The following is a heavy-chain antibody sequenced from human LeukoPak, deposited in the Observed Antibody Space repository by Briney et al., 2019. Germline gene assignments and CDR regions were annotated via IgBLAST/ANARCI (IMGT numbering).Heavy chain of an antibody. Sequence: SVKVSCKASGATFSSYAISWVRQAPGQGLEWMGRIIPILGIANYAQKFQGRVTITADKSTSTAYMGLSSLRSEDTAVYYCARDHYAGGHIVLMVYAIADYGMNVWGQGTTVTVPS. D-gene: IGHD2-8*01. J-gene: IGHJ6*02. CDR3: ARDHYAGGHIVLMVYAIADYGMNV. V-gene: IGHV1-69*04. CDR2: IIPILGIA. CDR1: GATFSSYA.